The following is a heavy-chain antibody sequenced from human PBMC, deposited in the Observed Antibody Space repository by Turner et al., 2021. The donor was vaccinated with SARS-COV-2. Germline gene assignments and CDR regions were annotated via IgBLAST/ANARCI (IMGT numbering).Heavy chain of an antibody. V-gene: IGHV1-8*02. D-gene: IGHD3-9*01. CDR2: MNPNSGNT. J-gene: IGHJ5*02. Sequence: QVQLVQSGAEVKKPVASMKVSCKASGYTLTGYCMHWVRQATGQGLEWMGWMNPNSGNTGYAQKFQGRVTMTRNTSISTAYMELSSLRSEDTAVYHCARAAQLTVWFDPWGQGTLVTVSS. CDR1: GYTLTGYC. CDR3: ARAAQLTVWFDP.